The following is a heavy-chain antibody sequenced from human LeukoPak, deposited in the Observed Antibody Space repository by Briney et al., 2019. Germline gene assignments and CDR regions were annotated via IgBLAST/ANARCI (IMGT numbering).Heavy chain of an antibody. CDR3: ARAPWGSSTAQNYFDY. V-gene: IGHV3-48*03. CDR1: GFTFSSYE. Sequence: PGGSLSLSCAASGFTFSSYEMNWVRQAPGRGLEWVSYISSSGSTIYYADSVKGRFTISRDNAKNSLYLQMNSLRAEDTAVYYCARAPWGSSTAQNYFDYWGQGTLVTVSS. CDR2: ISSSGSTI. D-gene: IGHD3-16*01. J-gene: IGHJ4*02.